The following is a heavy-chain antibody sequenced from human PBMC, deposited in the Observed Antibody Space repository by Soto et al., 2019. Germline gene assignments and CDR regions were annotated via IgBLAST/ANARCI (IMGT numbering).Heavy chain of an antibody. CDR3: AKGGGDYLRDYYYYYYGMDV. D-gene: IGHD4-17*01. J-gene: IGHJ6*02. CDR1: GFTFSSYG. Sequence: GGSLRLSCAASGFTFSSYGMHWVRQAPGKGLEWVAVISYDGSNKYYADSVKGRFTISRANSKNTLYLQMNSLRAEDTAVYYCAKGGGDYLRDYYYYYYGMDVWGQGTTVTVSS. V-gene: IGHV3-30*18. CDR2: ISYDGSNK.